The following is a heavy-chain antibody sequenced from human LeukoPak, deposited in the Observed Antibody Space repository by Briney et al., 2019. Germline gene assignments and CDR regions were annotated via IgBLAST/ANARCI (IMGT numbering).Heavy chain of an antibody. J-gene: IGHJ4*02. CDR2: INHSGST. Sequence: TSQTLSLTCAVYGGSFSGYYWSWIRQPPGKGLEWIGEINHSGSTNYNPSLKSRVTISVDTSKNQFSLKLSSVTAADTAVYYCARGRRWLQFTFDYWGQGTLVTVSS. D-gene: IGHD5-24*01. CDR3: ARGRRWLQFTFDY. CDR1: GGSFSGYY. V-gene: IGHV4-34*01.